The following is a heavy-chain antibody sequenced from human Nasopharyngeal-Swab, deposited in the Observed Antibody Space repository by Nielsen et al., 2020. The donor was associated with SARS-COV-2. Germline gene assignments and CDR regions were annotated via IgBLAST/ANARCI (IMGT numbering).Heavy chain of an antibody. V-gene: IGHV3-23*01. D-gene: IGHD4-11*01. CDR1: GFTFSSYA. Sequence: GESLKISCAASGFTFSSYAMNWVRQAPGKGLEWVSAISRTYSTYYADSVRGRFTVSRDNAKNSLYLQMHSLRAEDTAVYYCVRHGHYTFDSWGQGSLVTVSS. CDR2: ISRTYST. CDR3: VRHGHYTFDS. J-gene: IGHJ4*02.